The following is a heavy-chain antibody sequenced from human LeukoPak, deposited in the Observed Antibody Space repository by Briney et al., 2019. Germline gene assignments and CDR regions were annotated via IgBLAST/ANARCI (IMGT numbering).Heavy chain of an antibody. Sequence: GASVKVSCKASGYTFTNYSISWVRQAPGQGLEWMGGIIPIFGTANYAQKFQGRVTITADESTSTAYMELSSLRSEDTAVYYCARSVKTTVTPFDYWGQGTLVTVSS. CDR3: ARSVKTTVTPFDY. D-gene: IGHD4-17*01. CDR1: GYTFTNYS. V-gene: IGHV1-69*13. CDR2: IIPIFGTA. J-gene: IGHJ4*02.